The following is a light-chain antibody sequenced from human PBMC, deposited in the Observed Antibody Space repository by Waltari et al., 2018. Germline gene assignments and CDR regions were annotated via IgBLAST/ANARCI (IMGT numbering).Light chain of an antibody. J-gene: IGKJ2*01. CDR2: WAS. CDR1: QSVLYSSNNKNY. Sequence: IVMTQSPDSLAVSLGERATTTCQSSQSVLYSSNNKNYLAWYQQKPGQPPKLLIFWASTRESGVPDRFSGSGSGTDFTLTISSLQAEDVALYYCQQYYSIPQTFGQGTKLEI. V-gene: IGKV4-1*01. CDR3: QQYYSIPQT.